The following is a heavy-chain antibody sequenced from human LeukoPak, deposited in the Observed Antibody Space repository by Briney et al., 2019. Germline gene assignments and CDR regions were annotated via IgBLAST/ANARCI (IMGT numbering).Heavy chain of an antibody. D-gene: IGHD6-13*01. CDR1: GCPVRSNY. V-gene: IGHV3-66*01. Sequence: ARSLRRSFLASGCPVRSNYISWVRQAPGKRLEWVSVIYSGGSTYYADSVKGRFTISRDNSKNTLYLQMNSLRAEDTAVYYCAREYSSSWYSGFDIWGQGTMVTVSS. CDR3: AREYSSSWYSGFDI. CDR2: IYSGGST. J-gene: IGHJ3*02.